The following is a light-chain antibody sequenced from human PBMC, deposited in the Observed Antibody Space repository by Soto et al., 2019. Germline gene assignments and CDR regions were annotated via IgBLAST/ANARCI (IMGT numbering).Light chain of an antibody. CDR2: GVS. J-gene: IGKJ1*01. CDR1: QSVSSN. V-gene: IGKV3-15*01. Sequence: EIVMTQSPGTLSVSPGERATLSCRASQSVSSNLAWYQQKPSQAPRLLIYGVSTRDTGIPARFSGSRSGTEFTLTISSLQSEDFAVYYCQQYNNWPRTFGQGTKVEIK. CDR3: QQYNNWPRT.